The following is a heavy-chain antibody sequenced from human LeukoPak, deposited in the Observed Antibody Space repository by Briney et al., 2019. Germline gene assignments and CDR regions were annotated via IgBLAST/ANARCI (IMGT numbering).Heavy chain of an antibody. V-gene: IGHV5-10-1*01. D-gene: IGHD1-1*01. Sequence: GESLKISCKGSGYSFTRNWISWVRQMPGKGLEWMGRIDPSDSYTNYSPSFQGHVTISADKSISTAYLQWSSLKASDTAMYYCARQPEGTWFDPWGQGTLVTVSS. CDR1: GYSFTRNW. CDR2: IDPSDSYT. J-gene: IGHJ5*02. CDR3: ARQPEGTWFDP.